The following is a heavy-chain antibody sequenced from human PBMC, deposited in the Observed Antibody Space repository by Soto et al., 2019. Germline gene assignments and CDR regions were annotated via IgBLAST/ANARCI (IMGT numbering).Heavy chain of an antibody. Sequence: GASVKVSCKASGGTFSSYAISWVRQAPGQGLEWMGGIIPIFGTANYAQKFQGRVTITADESTSTAYMELGSLRSEDTAVYYCAVKNVDTDMANKPPGPRHYYSYYGMDVWGKGTTVTVPS. D-gene: IGHD5-18*01. J-gene: IGHJ6*04. CDR3: AVKNVDTDMANKPPGPRHYYSYYGMDV. CDR1: GGTFSSYA. CDR2: IIPIFGTA. V-gene: IGHV1-69*13.